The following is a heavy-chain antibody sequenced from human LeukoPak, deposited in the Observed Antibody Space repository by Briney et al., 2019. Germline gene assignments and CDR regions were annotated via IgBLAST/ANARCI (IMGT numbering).Heavy chain of an antibody. J-gene: IGHJ3*02. D-gene: IGHD3-9*01. CDR1: GGSISSSSYY. V-gene: IGHV4-39*01. Sequence: SETLSLTCTVSGGSISSSSYYWGWIRQPPGKGLEWIGSIYYSGSTYYNPSLKSRVTISVDTSKNQLSLKLSSVTAADTAVYYCAIVQYYDILTGYFAFDIWGQGTMVTVSS. CDR3: AIVQYYDILTGYFAFDI. CDR2: IYYSGST.